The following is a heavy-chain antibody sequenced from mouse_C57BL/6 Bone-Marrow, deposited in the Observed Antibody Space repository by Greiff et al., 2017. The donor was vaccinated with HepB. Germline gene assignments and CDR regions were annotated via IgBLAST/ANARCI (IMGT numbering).Heavy chain of an antibody. J-gene: IGHJ2*01. CDR1: GFSLSTFGMG. CDR3: ARIRGTTVVENYFDY. D-gene: IGHD1-1*01. V-gene: IGHV8-8*01. CDR2: IWCDDDK. Sequence: QVTLKVSGPGILQPSQTLSLTCSFSGFSLSTFGMGVGRIRQPSGKGLVWLVHIWCDDDKYYNPALKSQLTISNYTSKNQVVLKIANVDTTDTATYYCARIRGTTVVENYFDYWGQGTTLTVSS.